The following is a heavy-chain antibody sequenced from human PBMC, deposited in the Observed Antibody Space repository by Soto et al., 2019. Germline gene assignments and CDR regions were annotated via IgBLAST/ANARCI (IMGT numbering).Heavy chain of an antibody. CDR1: GVTFTRQD. D-gene: IGHD3-10*01. V-gene: IGHV1-69*13. J-gene: IGHJ6*02. Sequence: GASVKVSCKASGVTFTRQDMRWVRQAPGQGLEWMGGIIPIFGTPQYAEKFQDRVTITADESTSTAYMELSSLTSADTAVYYCARELMVRGHLNGMDVWGQGTTVTVSS. CDR2: IIPIFGTP. CDR3: ARELMVRGHLNGMDV.